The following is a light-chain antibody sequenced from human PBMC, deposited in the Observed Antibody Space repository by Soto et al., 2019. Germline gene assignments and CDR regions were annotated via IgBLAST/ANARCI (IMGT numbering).Light chain of an antibody. J-gene: IGKJ1*01. CDR3: QQYNNWLWT. CDR2: GAS. CDR1: QSVSSN. V-gene: IGKV3-15*01. Sequence: ETVMTQSPATLSVSPGERATLSCRASQSVSSNLAWYQQKPGQAPRLLIYGASTRATGIPARFSGSESGTEFTLTISSLQSEDFAVYYCQQYNNWLWTFGQGTKEEIK.